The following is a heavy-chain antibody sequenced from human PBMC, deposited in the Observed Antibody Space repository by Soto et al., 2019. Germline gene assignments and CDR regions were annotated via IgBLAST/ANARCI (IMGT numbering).Heavy chain of an antibody. CDR1: GGSISSYY. V-gene: IGHV4-59*01. CDR3: ARGSWVGATRPRYYFDY. D-gene: IGHD1-26*01. Sequence: LSLTCTVSGGSISSYYWSWIRQPPGKGLEWIGYIYYSGSTNYNPSLKSRVTISVDTSKNQFSLKLSSVTAADTAVYYCARGSWVGATRPRYYFDYWGQGTLVTVSS. CDR2: IYYSGST. J-gene: IGHJ4*02.